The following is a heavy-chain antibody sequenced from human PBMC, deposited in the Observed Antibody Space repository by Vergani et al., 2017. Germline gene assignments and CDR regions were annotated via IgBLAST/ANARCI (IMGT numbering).Heavy chain of an antibody. CDR3: VRTEYCTGIACNTRFDS. J-gene: IGHJ5*01. CDR1: GFSFNTYW. V-gene: IGHV3-74*03. Sequence: EVQLVESGGGSVQSGGSLRLSCVASGFSFNTYWMHWVRQVPGKGLMWVARIDEYGNRATYGDFETGRFTISRDNAKNTFVLQMNDLRADDAGVYYCVRTEYCTGIACNTRFDSWGQGALVTVSS. D-gene: IGHD2-8*02. CDR2: IDEYGNRA.